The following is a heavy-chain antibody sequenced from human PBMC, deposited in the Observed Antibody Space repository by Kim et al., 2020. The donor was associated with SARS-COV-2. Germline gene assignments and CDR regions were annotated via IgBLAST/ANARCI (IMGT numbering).Heavy chain of an antibody. CDR1: GGSISSYY. Sequence: SETLSLTCTVSGGSISSYYWSWIRQPPGKGLEWIGHIYYSGGTNYNPSLKSRVTISVDTSKNQFSLKLSSVTAADTAVYYCARDTMVRGDSDGMDVWGQGTTVTVSS. D-gene: IGHD3-10*01. V-gene: IGHV4-59*01. J-gene: IGHJ6*02. CDR3: ARDTMVRGDSDGMDV. CDR2: IYYSGGT.